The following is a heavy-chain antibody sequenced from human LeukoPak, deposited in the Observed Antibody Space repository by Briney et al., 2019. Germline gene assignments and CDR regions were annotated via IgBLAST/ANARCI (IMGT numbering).Heavy chain of an antibody. CDR2: FDSSGST. Sequence: KSSETLSLTCTVSGASISSSSYYWGWLRQPPGEGREWIGSFDSSGSTYYNPSLKTRVTISVDTSKNQLSLALSSVTATDTAVYYCARHGDYYDRSGYYYGFDYWGQGTLVTVSS. V-gene: IGHV4-39*01. D-gene: IGHD3-22*01. J-gene: IGHJ4*02. CDR3: ARHGDYYDRSGYYYGFDY. CDR1: GASISSSSYY.